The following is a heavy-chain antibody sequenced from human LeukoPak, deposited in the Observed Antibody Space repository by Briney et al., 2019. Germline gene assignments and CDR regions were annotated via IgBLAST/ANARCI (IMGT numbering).Heavy chain of an antibody. V-gene: IGHV3-21*01. D-gene: IGHD3-22*01. Sequence: AGSLRLSCAASGFTFSSYSMSWVRQAPGKGLEWVSSINSSSSYIYYADSVKRRFTISRDNAKNSLYLQMNSLSAEDTAVYYCARDFLTYYYDSSGYWDAFDIWGQGTMVTVSS. J-gene: IGHJ3*02. CDR1: GFTFSSYS. CDR2: INSSSSYI. CDR3: ARDFLTYYYDSSGYWDAFDI.